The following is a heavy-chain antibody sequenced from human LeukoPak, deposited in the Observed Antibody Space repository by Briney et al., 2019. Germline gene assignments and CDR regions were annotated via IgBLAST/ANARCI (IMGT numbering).Heavy chain of an antibody. CDR2: ISAYNGNT. D-gene: IGHD6-19*01. J-gene: IGHJ4*02. CDR1: GYTFTSYG. Sequence: ASVKVSCKASGYTFTSYGISWVRQAPGQGLEWMGWISAYNGNTDYAQKLQGRVTMTTDTSTSTAYMELRSLRSDDTAVYYCARDPGIAVAGSVYFDYWGQGTLVTVSS. CDR3: ARDPGIAVAGSVYFDY. V-gene: IGHV1-18*01.